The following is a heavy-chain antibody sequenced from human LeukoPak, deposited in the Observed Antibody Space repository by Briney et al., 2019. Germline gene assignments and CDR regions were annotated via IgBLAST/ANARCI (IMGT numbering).Heavy chain of an antibody. Sequence: GGSLRLSCAASGFTFSSYAMHWVRQAPGKGLVWVAVIWYDGSNKYYADSVKGRFTISRDNSKNTLYLQMNSLRAEDAAVYYCARGTSATWLGELLDYWGQGTLVTVSS. J-gene: IGHJ4*02. CDR3: ARGTSATWLGELLDY. V-gene: IGHV3-30*04. CDR1: GFTFSSYA. D-gene: IGHD3-10*01. CDR2: IWYDGSNK.